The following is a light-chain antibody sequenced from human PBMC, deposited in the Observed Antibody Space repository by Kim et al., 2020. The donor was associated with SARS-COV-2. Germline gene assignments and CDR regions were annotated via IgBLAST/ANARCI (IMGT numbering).Light chain of an antibody. CDR1: QTIIYT. J-gene: IGKJ1*01. CDR2: ATS. CDR3: KQYNDSPPT. Sequence: EILMTQSPAVLSVSPGERATLSCRASQTIIYTLSWYQQKDGQAPRHLIYATSSRATGVPARFSGSGSGTEFTLTTSSLQSEEFAVYYCKQYNDSPPTFGQGTKVDIK. V-gene: IGKV3-15*01.